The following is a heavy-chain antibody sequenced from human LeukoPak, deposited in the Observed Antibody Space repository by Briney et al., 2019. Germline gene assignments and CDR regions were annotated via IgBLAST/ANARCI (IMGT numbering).Heavy chain of an antibody. Sequence: GASVKVSCKASGGTFSSYAISWVRQAPGQGLEWMGRIIPILGIANYAQKFQGRVTITADKSTSTAYMELSSLRSEDTAVYYCASTPGIAAAGHNWFDPWGQGTLVTVSS. CDR3: ASTPGIAAAGHNWFDP. V-gene: IGHV1-69*04. CDR1: GGTFSSYA. CDR2: IIPILGIA. J-gene: IGHJ5*02. D-gene: IGHD6-13*01.